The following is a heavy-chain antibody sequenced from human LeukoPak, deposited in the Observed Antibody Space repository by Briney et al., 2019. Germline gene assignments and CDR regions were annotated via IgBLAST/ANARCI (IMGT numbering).Heavy chain of an antibody. CDR2: IYTSGST. J-gene: IGHJ4*02. CDR3: ARHPLTGGYYY. V-gene: IGHV4-4*09. Sequence: SETLSLTCTVSGGSISSYYWSWIRQPPGKGLEWIGYIYTSGSTNYNPSLKSRVTISVDTAKNQFSLKLSSVTAADPAVYYCARHPLTGGYYYWGQGTLVTVSS. D-gene: IGHD7-27*01. CDR1: GGSISSYY.